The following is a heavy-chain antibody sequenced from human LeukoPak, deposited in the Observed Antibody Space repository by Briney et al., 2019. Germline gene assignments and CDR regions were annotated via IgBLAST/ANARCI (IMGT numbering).Heavy chain of an antibody. V-gene: IGHV3-30-3*01. D-gene: IGHD3-10*01. Sequence: PGGSLRLPCAASGFTFRNYVIHWVRQAPGKGLEWVAVTSSDLNVKLYAGSVKGRFTISRDNSRSTLYLQMNSLRPEDTAIYYCAREGYYGSGSPPSLYFDYWGQGTLVTVSS. CDR2: TSSDLNVK. J-gene: IGHJ4*02. CDR1: GFTFRNYV. CDR3: AREGYYGSGSPPSLYFDY.